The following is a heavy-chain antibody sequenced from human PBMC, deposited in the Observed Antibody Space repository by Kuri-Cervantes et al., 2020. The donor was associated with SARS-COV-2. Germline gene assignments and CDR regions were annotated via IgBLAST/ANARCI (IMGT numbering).Heavy chain of an antibody. CDR3: AKDQHGIVVVVAAIDY. CDR2: ISYDGNNK. CDR1: GFTFSDYY. J-gene: IGHJ4*02. D-gene: IGHD2-15*01. Sequence: GESLKISCTASGFTFSDYYMSWVRQAPGTGLEWVALISYDGNNKFYADSVKGRFTISRDNSKNTLYLQMNSLRAEDTAVYYCAKDQHGIVVVVAAIDYWGQGALVTVSS. V-gene: IGHV3-30*18.